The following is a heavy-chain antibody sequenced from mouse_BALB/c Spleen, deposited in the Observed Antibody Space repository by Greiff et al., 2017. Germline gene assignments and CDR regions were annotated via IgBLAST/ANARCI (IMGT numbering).Heavy chain of an antibody. J-gene: IGHJ3*01. CDR3: ARDHATMIAY. CDR1: GFSLTSYG. CDR2: IWAGGST. V-gene: IGHV2-9*02. D-gene: IGHD2-4*01. Sequence: VQRVESGPGLVAPSQSLSITCTVSGFSLTSYGVHWVRQPPGKGLEWLGVIWAGGSTNYNSALMSRLSISKDNSKSQVFLKMNSLQIDDTAMYYCARDHATMIAYWGQGTLVTVSA.